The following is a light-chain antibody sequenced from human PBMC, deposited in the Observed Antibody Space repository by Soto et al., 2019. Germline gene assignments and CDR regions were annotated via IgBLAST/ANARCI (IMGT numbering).Light chain of an antibody. CDR3: SSYAGSIYV. CDR1: SSDVGGYNY. CDR2: EVD. V-gene: IGLV2-8*01. Sequence: QSALTQPPSASGSPGQSVTISCTGTSSDVGGYNYVSWYQQHPGKAPKLMIYEVDKRPSGVSDRFSGSKSGNTASLTVSGLQAEDEADYYCSSYAGSIYVFGTGTKLTVL. J-gene: IGLJ1*01.